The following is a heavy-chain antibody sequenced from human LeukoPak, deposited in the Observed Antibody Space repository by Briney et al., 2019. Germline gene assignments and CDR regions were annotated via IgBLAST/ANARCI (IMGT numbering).Heavy chain of an antibody. J-gene: IGHJ4*02. CDR1: GGSFSGYY. CDR2: INHSGST. V-gene: IGHV4-34*01. D-gene: IGHD3-3*01. CDR3: ARKGITIFGVVKGLDY. Sequence: SETLSLTCAVYGGSFSGYYWSWIRQPPGKGLEWIGEINHSGSTNYNPSLKSRVTISVDTSKNQFPLKLSSVTAADTAVYYCARKGITIFGVVKGLDYWGQGTLVTVSS.